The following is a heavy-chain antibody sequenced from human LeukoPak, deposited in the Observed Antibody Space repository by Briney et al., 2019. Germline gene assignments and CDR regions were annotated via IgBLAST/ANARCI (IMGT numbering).Heavy chain of an antibody. CDR1: GYSISSGYY. D-gene: IGHD3-22*01. CDR3: AREGGYQFFDY. CDR2: IYHSGST. J-gene: IGHJ4*02. Sequence: SETLSLTCTVSGYSISSGYYWGWIRQPPGKGLEWIGSIYHSGSTYYNPSLKSRVTISVDTSKNQFSLKLSSVTAADTAVYYCAREGGYQFFDYWGQGTLVTVSS. V-gene: IGHV4-38-2*02.